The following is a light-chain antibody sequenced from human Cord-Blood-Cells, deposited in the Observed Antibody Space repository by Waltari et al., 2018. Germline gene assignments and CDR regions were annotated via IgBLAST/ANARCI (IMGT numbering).Light chain of an antibody. J-gene: IGLJ2*01. CDR2: EGS. CDR1: SSDVGSYNL. Sequence: QSALTQHASVSRSPGQSITISCTGTSSDVGSYNLVSWYQQHPGKAPKLMIYEGSKRPSGVSNRFSGSKSGNTASLTISGLQAEDEADYYCCSYAGSSTLVFGGGTKLTVL. CDR3: CSYAGSSTLV. V-gene: IGLV2-23*01.